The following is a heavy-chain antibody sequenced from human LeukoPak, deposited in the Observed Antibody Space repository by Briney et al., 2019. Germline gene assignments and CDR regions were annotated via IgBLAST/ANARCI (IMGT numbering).Heavy chain of an antibody. CDR2: ISSRGTTI. V-gene: IGHV3-48*01. CDR3: AREVIGALGLGHRDY. D-gene: IGHD3-16*01. J-gene: IGHJ4*02. Sequence: GGSLRLSCAASGFTFSGYSMNWVRQAPGKGLEWVSYISSRGTTIYYADSVKGRFTISRDNAKKSLHLQMNSLRPDDTALYYCAREVIGALGLGHRDYWGQGTLVTVSS. CDR1: GFTFSGYS.